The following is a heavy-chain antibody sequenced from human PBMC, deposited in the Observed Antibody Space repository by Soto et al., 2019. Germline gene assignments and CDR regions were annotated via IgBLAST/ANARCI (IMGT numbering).Heavy chain of an antibody. Sequence: ASVKVSCKASGGTFSSYTISWVRQAPGQGLEWMGRIIPILGIANYAQKFQGRVTITADKSTSTAYMELSSLRSEDTAVYYCSRESTGDYFYYYYYYMDVWGKGTTVTVSS. CDR1: GGTFSSYT. D-gene: IGHD4-17*01. V-gene: IGHV1-69*04. CDR2: IIPILGIA. CDR3: SRESTGDYFYYYYYYMDV. J-gene: IGHJ6*03.